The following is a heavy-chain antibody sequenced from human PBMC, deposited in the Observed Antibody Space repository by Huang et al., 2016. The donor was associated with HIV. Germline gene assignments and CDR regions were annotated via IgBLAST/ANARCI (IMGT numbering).Heavy chain of an antibody. V-gene: IGHV4-61*09. D-gene: IGHD6-13*01. CDR3: ARDVRRYSMDNWSDP. J-gene: IGHJ5*02. CDR1: VGSLRGDKYY. Sequence: RLQESGPGLVKPSQTLFLTFPVSVGSLRGDKYYWSWIRHSAGKGREWLGHVAARGKVDYKTSLKSRVTISLHTSKNEFSRSVNSVTAADTAIYYCARDVRRYSMDNWSDPWGQGRLVTVSS. CDR2: VAARGKV.